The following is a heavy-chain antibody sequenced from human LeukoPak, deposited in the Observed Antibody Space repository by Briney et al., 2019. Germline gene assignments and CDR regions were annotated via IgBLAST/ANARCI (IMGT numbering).Heavy chain of an antibody. D-gene: IGHD4-17*01. CDR1: GYTFTGYY. CDR2: ISAYNGNT. V-gene: IGHV1-18*04. CDR3: ARGWSGHDYGDPGNY. Sequence: ASVKVSCKASGYTFTGYYMHWVRQAPGQGLEWMGWISAYNGNTNYAQKFQGRVTMTTDTSTSTAYLELRSLRSDDTAVYYCARGWSGHDYGDPGNYWGQGALVTVSS. J-gene: IGHJ4*02.